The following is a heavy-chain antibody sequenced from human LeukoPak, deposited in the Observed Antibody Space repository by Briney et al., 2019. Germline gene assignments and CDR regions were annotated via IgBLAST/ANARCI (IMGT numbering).Heavy chain of an antibody. CDR2: IYYSGST. V-gene: IGHV4-39*07. Sequence: SETLSLTFTVSGGSISSSSYYWGWIRQPPGKGLEWIGSIYYSGSTNYNPSLKSRVTISVDTSKNQFSLKLSSVTAADTAVYYCARDQTGLDYWGRGTLVTVSS. CDR1: GGSISSSSYY. CDR3: ARDQTGLDY. J-gene: IGHJ4*02. D-gene: IGHD3/OR15-3a*01.